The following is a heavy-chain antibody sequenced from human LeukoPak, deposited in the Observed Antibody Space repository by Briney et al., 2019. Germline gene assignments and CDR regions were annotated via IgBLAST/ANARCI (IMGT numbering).Heavy chain of an antibody. J-gene: IGHJ4*02. D-gene: IGHD3-3*01. CDR2: MSDSGGST. Sequence: GGSLRLSCAASGFTFSSYAMSWVSQAPGKGLEWVSAMSDSGGSTYYADSVKGRFTISRDNSKDTLYLQMNSLRAEDTAVYYCAKIRFLEPNDYWGQGTLVTVSS. V-gene: IGHV3-23*01. CDR1: GFTFSSYA. CDR3: AKIRFLEPNDY.